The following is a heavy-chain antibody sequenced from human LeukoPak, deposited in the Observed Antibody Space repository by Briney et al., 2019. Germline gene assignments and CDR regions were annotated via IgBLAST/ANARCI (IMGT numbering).Heavy chain of an antibody. V-gene: IGHV1-2*06. J-gene: IGHJ5*02. Sequence: ASVKVSCKASGYTFTGYYMHWVRQAPGQGLEWMGRINPNSGGTNYAQTLQGRVTMTRDTSISTAYMELSRLRSNDTAVYYCAKAYSTGDNNWFDPWGQGTLVTVSS. CDR3: AKAYSTGDNNWFDP. D-gene: IGHD1-1*01. CDR1: GYTFTGYY. CDR2: INPNSGGT.